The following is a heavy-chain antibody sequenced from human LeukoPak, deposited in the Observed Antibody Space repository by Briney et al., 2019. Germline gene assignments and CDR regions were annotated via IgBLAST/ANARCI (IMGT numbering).Heavy chain of an antibody. V-gene: IGHV1-2*02. CDR3: ARGGGVTTVTNYYMDV. Sequence: ASVKVSCKASGYTFTGYYMHWVRQAPGQGLEWMGWINPNSGGTNYAQKFQGRVTMTRDTSISTAYMELSRLRSDDTAVYYCARGGGVTTVTNYYMDVWGKGTTVTISS. CDR2: INPNSGGT. J-gene: IGHJ6*03. D-gene: IGHD4-17*01. CDR1: GYTFTGYY.